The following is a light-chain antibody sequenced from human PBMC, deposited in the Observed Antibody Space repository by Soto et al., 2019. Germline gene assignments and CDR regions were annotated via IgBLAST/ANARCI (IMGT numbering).Light chain of an antibody. Sequence: ESVSTQSPATLSSFPGDRETLHCRASQTIRTNLAWYQHKPGQSPRLLIYGASKRATGFPARFSGSGSGTEFTLSISSLQSEDFAVYYCQQYNDNWPTFGQGTKVDIK. CDR2: GAS. CDR3: QQYNDNWPT. V-gene: IGKV3-15*01. J-gene: IGKJ1*01. CDR1: QTIRTN.